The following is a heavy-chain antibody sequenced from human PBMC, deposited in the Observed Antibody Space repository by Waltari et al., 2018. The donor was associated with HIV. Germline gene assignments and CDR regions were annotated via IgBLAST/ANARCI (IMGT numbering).Heavy chain of an antibody. J-gene: IGHJ4*02. CDR3: ARGRIGNFDY. Sequence: QVQLQQWGAGLLKPSETLSLTCAVYGGSFSGYYWSWIRQHPGKGLEWIGEINHSGSTNYNPSLKSRVTISVDTSKNQFSLKLSSVTAADTAVYYCARGRIGNFDYWGQGTLVTVSS. CDR1: GGSFSGYY. CDR2: INHSGST. D-gene: IGHD3-10*01. V-gene: IGHV4-34*01.